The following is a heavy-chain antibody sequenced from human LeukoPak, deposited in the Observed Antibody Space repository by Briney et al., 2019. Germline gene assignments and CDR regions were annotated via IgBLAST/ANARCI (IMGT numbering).Heavy chain of an antibody. CDR2: ISYDGSNK. Sequence: GGSLRLSCAASGFTFSSYAMHWVRQAPGKGLEWMAIISYDGSNKYYADSVKGRFTISRDNSKNTLYLQMNSLRAEDTAVYYCARARITMIVVVPLGYWGQGTLVTVSS. CDR3: ARARITMIVVVPLGY. D-gene: IGHD3-22*01. V-gene: IGHV3-30*04. J-gene: IGHJ4*02. CDR1: GFTFSSYA.